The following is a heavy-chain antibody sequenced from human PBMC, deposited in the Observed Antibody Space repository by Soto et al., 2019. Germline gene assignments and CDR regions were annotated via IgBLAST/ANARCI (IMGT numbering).Heavy chain of an antibody. V-gene: IGHV3-48*01. CDR1: GFTFSSYS. J-gene: IGHJ5*02. CDR3: ARGRGYGDYINARFDP. Sequence: GGSLRLSCAASGFTFSSYSMNWVRQAPGKGLEWVSYISSSSSTIYYADSVKGRFTISRDNAKNSLYLQMNSLRAEDTVVYYCARGRGYGDYINARFDPWGQGTLVTVSS. D-gene: IGHD4-17*01. CDR2: ISSSSSTI.